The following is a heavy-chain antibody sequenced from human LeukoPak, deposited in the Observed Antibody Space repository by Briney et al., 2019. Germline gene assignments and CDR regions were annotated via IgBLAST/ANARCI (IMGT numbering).Heavy chain of an antibody. V-gene: IGHV1-18*01. D-gene: IGHD3-3*01. CDR2: ISAYNGNT. J-gene: IGHJ4*02. CDR1: GYTFTSYG. CDR3: ATVVPLRDFWSGYYMGDFDY. Sequence: ASVKVSCKASGYTFTSYGISWVRQAPGQGLDWMGWISAYNGNTNYAQKLQGRVTMTTDTSTSTAYMELRSLRSDDTAVYYCATVVPLRDFWSGYYMGDFDYWGQGTLVTVSS.